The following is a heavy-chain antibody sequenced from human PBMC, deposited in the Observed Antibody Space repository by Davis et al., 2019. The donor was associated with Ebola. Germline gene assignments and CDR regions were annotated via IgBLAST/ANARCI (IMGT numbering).Heavy chain of an antibody. J-gene: IGHJ2*01. Sequence: SETLSLTCTVSGGSITSSDYYWGWIRQSPGKGLEWIGTFYYSGATNYNPSLKSRITMSVDKSKNQFSLKLSSVTAADTAVYYCARDYYDSSGYLWYFDLWGRGTLVTVSS. CDR3: ARDYYDSSGYLWYFDL. CDR2: FYYSGAT. V-gene: IGHV4-39*07. CDR1: GGSITSSDYY. D-gene: IGHD3-22*01.